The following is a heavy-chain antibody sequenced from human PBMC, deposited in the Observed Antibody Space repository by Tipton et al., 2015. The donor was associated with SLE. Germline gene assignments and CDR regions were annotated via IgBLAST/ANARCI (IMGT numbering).Heavy chain of an antibody. J-gene: IGHJ4*02. V-gene: IGHV5-51*03. D-gene: IGHD6-6*01. CDR2: IYPGDSDT. Sequence: QLVQSGAEAKKPGESLKISCEISGYNFDTYWVGWVRQLPGKGLDWVGIIYPGDSDTRYSPSFQGQVTISADESISTVYLQWSSLKASDTAVYYCARSGSSSLDHWGQGTLVTVSS. CDR1: GYNFDTYW. CDR3: ARSGSSSLDH.